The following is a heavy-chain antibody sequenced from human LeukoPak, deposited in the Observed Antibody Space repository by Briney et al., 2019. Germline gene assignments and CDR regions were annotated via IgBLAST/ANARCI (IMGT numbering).Heavy chain of an antibody. D-gene: IGHD3-3*01. V-gene: IGHV4-61*05. CDR3: ARWSERMIAFDI. CDR1: GGSISSSSYY. J-gene: IGHJ3*02. Sequence: SETLSLTCTVSGGSISSSSYYWGWIRQPPGKGLEWIGYTHYSGSTTYNPSLKSRVSTSVDTSKNQFSLTLSSVTAADTAVYYCARWSERMIAFDIWGQGTMVTVSS. CDR2: THYSGST.